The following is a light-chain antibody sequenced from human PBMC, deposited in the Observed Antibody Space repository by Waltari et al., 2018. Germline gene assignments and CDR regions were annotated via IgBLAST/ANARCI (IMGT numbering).Light chain of an antibody. CDR2: DAS. J-gene: IGKJ4*01. V-gene: IGKV3-11*01. CDR1: QSVNTS. CDR3: QQQGKWPLS. Sequence: EIELTQSPATLSLSPAERPTLSCRASQSVNTSLAWYQQKPGQAPRLLIHDASNRATGTPARFRGSGSGTDFTLTIGSLEPEDFAGYYCQQQGKWPLSFGGGTKVEI.